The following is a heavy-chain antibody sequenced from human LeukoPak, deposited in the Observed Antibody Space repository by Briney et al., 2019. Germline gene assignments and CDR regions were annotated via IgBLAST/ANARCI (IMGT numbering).Heavy chain of an antibody. D-gene: IGHD6-19*01. J-gene: IGHJ6*03. CDR2: IYYSGST. CDR3: AREKGQWLGTYYYYYYMDV. V-gene: IGHV4-39*07. CDR1: GGSISSSSYY. Sequence: SETLSLTCTVSGGSISSSSYYWGWIRQPPGKGLEWIGSIYYSGSTYYNPSLKSRVTISVDTSKNQFSLKLSSVTAADTAVYYCAREKGQWLGTYYYYYYMDVWGKGTTVTVSS.